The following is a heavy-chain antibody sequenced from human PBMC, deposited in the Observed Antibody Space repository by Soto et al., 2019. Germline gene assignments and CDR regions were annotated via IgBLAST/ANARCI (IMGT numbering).Heavy chain of an antibody. V-gene: IGHV4-30-2*01. CDR2: IYHSGSA. CDR1: GDSITTGGHY. CDR3: ARARYDYGGNYPVCDP. D-gene: IGHD4-17*01. J-gene: IGHJ5*02. Sequence: QLQLQESGSGLVKPSQTLSLTCAVSGDSITTGGHYWSWIRQPPGKGLEWIGYIYHSGSAFYNPSLKRRGTMPEDRSKNHFALQLTSVTAAATAVDYCARARYDYGGNYPVCDPWGQGYLVTVSS.